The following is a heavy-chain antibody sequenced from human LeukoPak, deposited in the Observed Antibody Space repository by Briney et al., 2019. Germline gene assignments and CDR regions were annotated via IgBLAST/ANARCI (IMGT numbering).Heavy chain of an antibody. CDR2: IYSGGNT. D-gene: IGHD6-13*01. CDR1: GLTVTGAY. Sequence: GGSLRLSCAVSGLTVTGAYMSWVRQAPGKGLEWVSVIYSGGNTYYADSVKGRFIISRDDPKNMLYLQMTTVRVDDTATYYCASTWSGSSWSKFDYWGQGILVTVSS. CDR3: ASTWSGSSWSKFDY. V-gene: IGHV3-53*01. J-gene: IGHJ4*02.